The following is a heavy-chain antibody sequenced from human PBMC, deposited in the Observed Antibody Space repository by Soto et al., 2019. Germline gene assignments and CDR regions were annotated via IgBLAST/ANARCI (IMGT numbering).Heavy chain of an antibody. J-gene: IGHJ4*02. Sequence: QVQLVESGGGVVQPGRSLRLSCAASGFTFSSYGMHWVRQAPGKGLEWVAVIWYDGRNKYYADSVKSRFTISRDNSKNTLYLQMNSLRAEDTAVYYCARDPYSYGSWGQGTLVTVSS. CDR1: GFTFSSYG. CDR2: IWYDGRNK. CDR3: ARDPYSYGS. D-gene: IGHD5-18*01. V-gene: IGHV3-33*01.